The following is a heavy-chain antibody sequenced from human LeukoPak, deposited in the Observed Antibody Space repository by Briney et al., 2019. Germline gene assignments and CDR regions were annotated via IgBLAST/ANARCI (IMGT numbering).Heavy chain of an antibody. D-gene: IGHD1-26*01. CDR3: ARWRGVGATTYYGMDV. V-gene: IGHV3-64*01. CDR2: ISSNGGST. Sequence: GGSLRLSCAASGFTFSSYAMHWVRQAPGKGLEYVSAISSNGGSTYYANSVKGRLTISRDNSKNTLYLQMGSLRAEDMAVYYCARWRGVGATTYYGMDVWGQGTTVTVSS. CDR1: GFTFSSYA. J-gene: IGHJ6*02.